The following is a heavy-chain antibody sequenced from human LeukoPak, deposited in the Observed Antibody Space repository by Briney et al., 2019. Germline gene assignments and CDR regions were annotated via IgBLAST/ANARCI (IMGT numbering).Heavy chain of an antibody. V-gene: IGHV1-2*02. CDR2: INPNSGGT. CDR1: GYTFTDYY. J-gene: IGHJ4*02. D-gene: IGHD2-21*01. CDR3: ARDITTYSIRILPADY. Sequence: ASVKVSCKASGYTFTDYYMHWVRQAPGQGLEWMGWINPNSGGTDYAQKFQGRVTMTRDASINTAYMELRRLRSDDTAVYYCARDITTYSIRILPADYWGQGTLVTVSS.